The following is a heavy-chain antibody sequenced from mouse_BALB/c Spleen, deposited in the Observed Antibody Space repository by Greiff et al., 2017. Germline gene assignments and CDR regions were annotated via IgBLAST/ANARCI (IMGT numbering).Heavy chain of an antibody. CDR1: GYTFTSYW. CDR3: ARSTTVVERYFDV. D-gene: IGHD1-1*01. CDR2: IAPGSGST. Sequence: DLVKPGASVKLSCKASGYTFTSYWINWIKQRPGQGLEWIGRIAPGSGSTYYNEMFKGKATLTVDTSSSTAYIQLSSLSSEDSAVYFCARSTTVVERYFDVWGAGTTVTVSS. V-gene: IGHV1S41*01. J-gene: IGHJ1*01.